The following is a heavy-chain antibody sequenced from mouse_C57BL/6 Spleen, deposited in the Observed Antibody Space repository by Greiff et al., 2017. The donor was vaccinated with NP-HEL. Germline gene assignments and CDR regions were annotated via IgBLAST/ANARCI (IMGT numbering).Heavy chain of an antibody. CDR3: ARGANWSFDY. V-gene: IGHV5-16*01. Sequence: EVQVVESEGGLVQPGSSMKLSCTASGFTFSDYYMAWVRQVPEKGLEWVANINYDGSSTYYLDSLKSRFIISRDNAKNILYLQMSSLKSEDTATYYCARGANWSFDYWGQGTTLTVSS. J-gene: IGHJ2*01. CDR2: INYDGSST. D-gene: IGHD4-1*02. CDR1: GFTFSDYY.